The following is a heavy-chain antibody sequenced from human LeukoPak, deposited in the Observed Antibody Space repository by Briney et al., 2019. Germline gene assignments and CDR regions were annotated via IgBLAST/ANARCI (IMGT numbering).Heavy chain of an antibody. J-gene: IGHJ4*02. V-gene: IGHV3-23*01. Sequence: GGSLRLSCAASGFTFSTYAMTWVRQPPGKGLEWVSGITSGATTYYADSVKGRFTISRDSSKNTLYLQMNSLRAEDTAVYYCARYYDKSGYYGRHDYWGQGTLVIVSS. D-gene: IGHD3-22*01. CDR2: ITSGATT. CDR1: GFTFSTYA. CDR3: ARYYDKSGYYGRHDY.